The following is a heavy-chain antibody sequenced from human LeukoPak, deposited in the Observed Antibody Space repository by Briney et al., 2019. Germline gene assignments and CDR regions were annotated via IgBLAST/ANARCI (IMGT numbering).Heavy chain of an antibody. CDR1: GYTFTSYG. CDR2: ISAYNGNT. J-gene: IGHJ3*02. D-gene: IGHD3-10*01. Sequence: ASVKVSCKASGYTFTSYGISWVRQAPGQGLEWMGWISAYNGNTNYAQKLQGRVTMATDTSTSTAYMELRSLRSDDTAVYYCARRGYASGTYYPTDDAFDIWGQGTMVTVSS. CDR3: ARRGYASGTYYPTDDAFDI. V-gene: IGHV1-18*01.